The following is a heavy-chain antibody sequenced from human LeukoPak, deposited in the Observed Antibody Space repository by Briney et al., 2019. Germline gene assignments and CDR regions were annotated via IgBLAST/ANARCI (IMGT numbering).Heavy chain of an antibody. CDR2: ISGSGGRT. CDR1: GFTFTTYA. V-gene: IGHV3-23*01. CDR3: AKDKQWLVPGNWFDP. Sequence: GGSLRLSCAASGFTFTTYARSWVRQAPGKGLEWVSAISGSGGRTYYADCVRGRFTISRDNSKSTLYLQINILRGEDTAKYCCAKDKQWLVPGNWFDPWGQGTLVTVSS. J-gene: IGHJ5*02. D-gene: IGHD6-19*01.